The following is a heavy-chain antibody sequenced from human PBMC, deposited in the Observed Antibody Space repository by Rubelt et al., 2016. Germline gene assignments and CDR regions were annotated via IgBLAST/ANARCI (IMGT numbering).Heavy chain of an antibody. Sequence: EVQLVESGGGLVQPGGSLRLSCAASGFTFSTYWMHWVRQAPGEGLLWVSRITGDGSSTSYADSVKGRFTISRDNAKNTLYLQMNSLRAEDTAVYYCTSVIYYSNYVWGQGTTVTVSS. CDR2: ITGDGSST. V-gene: IGHV3-74*01. CDR1: GFTFSTYW. J-gene: IGHJ6*02. CDR3: TSVIYYSNYV.